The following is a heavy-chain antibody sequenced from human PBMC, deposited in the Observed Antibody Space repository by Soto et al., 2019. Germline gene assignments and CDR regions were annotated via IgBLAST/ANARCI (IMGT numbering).Heavy chain of an antibody. CDR3: AREIVTAGGNNYFDP. J-gene: IGHJ5*02. Sequence: SETLSLTCGVSGGTVASSHWWSWVRQSPGGGLEWIGNVYHTGDTNFNPSLQGRVTISVDKSNNQFSLRLNSLTAADTAVYFCAREIVTAGGNNYFDPWGPGTMVTVYS. V-gene: IGHV4-4*02. CDR1: GGTVASSHW. D-gene: IGHD2-21*02. CDR2: VYHTGDT.